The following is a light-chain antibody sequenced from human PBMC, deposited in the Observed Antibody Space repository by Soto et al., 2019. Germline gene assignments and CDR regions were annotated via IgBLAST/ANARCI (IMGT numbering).Light chain of an antibody. J-gene: IGKJ2*01. V-gene: IGKV1-39*01. Sequence: IQMTQSPSSLSASVGDRVTITCRASQRITTYLNWYQQKPGNAPKLLITTGGTLQRGVPSRFSGSGSGTDFTLTITSLQREDFATYFCQQTYSTPYTFGQGTKLEIK. CDR1: QRITTY. CDR2: TGG. CDR3: QQTYSTPYT.